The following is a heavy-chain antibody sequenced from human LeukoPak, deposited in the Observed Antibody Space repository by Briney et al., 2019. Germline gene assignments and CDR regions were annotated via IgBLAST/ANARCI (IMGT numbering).Heavy chain of an antibody. D-gene: IGHD3-10*01. CDR1: GFTFNSYA. CDR2: ISYDGSNK. V-gene: IGHV3-30-3*01. Sequence: GGSLRLSCAASGFTFNSYAMHWVRQTPGKGLEWVAVISYDGSNKYYADSVKGRVTISRDNSKNTLCLQMNSPRGDDTAVYYCARGIWFGEFQEKDAFDIWGQGTMLTVSS. CDR3: ARGIWFGEFQEKDAFDI. J-gene: IGHJ3*02.